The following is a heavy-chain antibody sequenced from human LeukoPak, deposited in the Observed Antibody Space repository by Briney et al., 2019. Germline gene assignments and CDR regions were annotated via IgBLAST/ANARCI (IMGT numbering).Heavy chain of an antibody. V-gene: IGHV1-18*01. J-gene: IGHJ4*02. Sequence: ASVKVSCKASGYTFKSYGINWVRQAPGQGLEWMGWISAYNGNTNYAQKLQGRVTMTTDTSTSTAYMELRSLRSDDTAVYYCARDGAAAGRVDYWGQGTLVTVSS. D-gene: IGHD6-13*01. CDR3: ARDGAAAGRVDY. CDR1: GYTFKSYG. CDR2: ISAYNGNT.